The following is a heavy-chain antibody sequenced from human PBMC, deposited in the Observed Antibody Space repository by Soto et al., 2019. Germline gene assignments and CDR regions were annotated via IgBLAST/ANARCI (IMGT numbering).Heavy chain of an antibody. CDR1: GFTFTTYA. D-gene: IGHD2-8*02. CDR2: VSSSGDTA. CDR3: AKPGGDRLVEYYFDS. Sequence: EVQLLESGGGLVQPGGSLRLSCAASGFTFTTYAMSWVRQAPGKGLEWVSGVSSSGDTAYYADSVKGRFTISRDNSKNTLFLQMNSLRADDTALYYCAKPGGDRLVEYYFDSWGQGTLVTVSS. J-gene: IGHJ4*02. V-gene: IGHV3-23*01.